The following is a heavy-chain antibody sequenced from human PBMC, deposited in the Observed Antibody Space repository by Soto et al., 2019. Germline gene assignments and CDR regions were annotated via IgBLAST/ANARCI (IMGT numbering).Heavy chain of an antibody. D-gene: IGHD1-7*01. CDR2: IYYSGST. V-gene: IGHV4-59*01. CDR1: GGSISSYY. CDR3: ARDDAGTLDY. J-gene: IGHJ4*02. Sequence: SETLSLTCTVSGGSISSYYWSWIRQPPGKGLEWIGYIYYSGSTNYNPSLKSRVTISVDTSKNQFSLKLSSVTAADTAVYYCARDDAGTLDYWGQGTLVTSPQ.